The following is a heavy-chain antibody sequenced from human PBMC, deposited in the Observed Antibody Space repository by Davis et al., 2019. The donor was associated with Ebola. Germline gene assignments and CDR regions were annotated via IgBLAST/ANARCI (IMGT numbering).Heavy chain of an antibody. Sequence: GESLKISCAASGFTFSGSAMHWVRQASGKGLEWVGRIRSKANSYATAYAASVKGRFTISRDDSKNTVYLQMNSLKTEDTAVYYCSGSLRLNDYWGQGTLVTVSS. CDR2: IRSKANSYAT. CDR3: SGSLRLNDY. J-gene: IGHJ4*02. CDR1: GFTFSGSA. D-gene: IGHD3-10*01. V-gene: IGHV3-73*01.